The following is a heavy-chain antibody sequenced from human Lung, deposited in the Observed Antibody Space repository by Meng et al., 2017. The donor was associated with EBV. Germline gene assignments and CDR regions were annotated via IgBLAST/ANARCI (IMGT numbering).Heavy chain of an antibody. CDR2: IYYSGST. CDR1: GGSISSGDYY. D-gene: IGHD5-18*01. Sequence: QVQLPESGPGLVKPSQTLSLTCTVSGGSISSGDYYWSWIRQPPGKGLELIGHIYYSGSTSYNPSLKSRVTISVDTSNNQFSLKLSSVTAADTAMYYCARVGWRQWSFDLWGRGTLVTVSS. CDR3: ARVGWRQWSFDL. V-gene: IGHV4-30-4*01. J-gene: IGHJ2*01.